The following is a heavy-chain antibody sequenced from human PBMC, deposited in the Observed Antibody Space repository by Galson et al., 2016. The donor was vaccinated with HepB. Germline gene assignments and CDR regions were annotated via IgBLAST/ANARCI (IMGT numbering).Heavy chain of an antibody. D-gene: IGHD3/OR15-3a*01. CDR2: IYSGGST. Sequence: KVLEWVSVIYSGGSTYYADSVKGRFTISRDNSKNRLHLQMNSLRAEDTAVYYCVRPGQLTYDNSWTAHYRGGLYKYFGMDDWGQGTTVTVSS. V-gene: IGHV3-53*01. CDR3: VRPGQLTYDNSWTAHYRGGLYKYFGMDD. J-gene: IGHJ6*02.